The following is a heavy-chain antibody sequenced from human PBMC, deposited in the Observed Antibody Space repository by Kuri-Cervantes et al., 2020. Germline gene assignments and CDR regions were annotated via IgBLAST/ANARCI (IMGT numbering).Heavy chain of an antibody. Sequence: GSLRLSCAVSGYSISSGYYWGWIRQPPGKGLEWIGSIYHSGSTYYNPSLKSRVTISVDTSKNQFSLKLSSVTAADTAVYYCARGPLRGVFDYWGQGTLVTVSS. J-gene: IGHJ4*02. CDR3: ARGPLRGVFDY. CDR1: GYSISSGYY. V-gene: IGHV4-38-2*01. CDR2: IYHSGST.